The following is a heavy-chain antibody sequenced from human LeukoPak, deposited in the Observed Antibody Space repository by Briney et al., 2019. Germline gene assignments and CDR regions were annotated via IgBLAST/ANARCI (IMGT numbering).Heavy chain of an antibody. CDR1: GFTFSSYA. D-gene: IGHD1-26*01. Sequence: GGSLRLSCAASGFTFSSYAMEWVRQAPGKGLEWLSSLTGGSDYVYYADSVKGRFTIPRDNAKSSLYLQMNSLRAEDTAVYYCARLSRSSYGKYYFDSWGQGTLATVSS. CDR3: ARLSRSSYGKYYFDS. V-gene: IGHV3-21*01. J-gene: IGHJ4*02. CDR2: LTGGSDYV.